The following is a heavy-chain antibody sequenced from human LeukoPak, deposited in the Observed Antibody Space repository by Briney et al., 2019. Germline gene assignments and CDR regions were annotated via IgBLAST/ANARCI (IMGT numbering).Heavy chain of an antibody. CDR1: GYTFTGYY. D-gene: IGHD3-9*01. J-gene: IGHJ4*02. Sequence: ASVKVSCKASGYTFTGYYMHWVRQAPGQGLEWMGRINPNSGGTNYAQKFQGRVTMTRDTSISTAYMELSRLRSDDTAVYYCARDSSLRYFDWSTDYWGQGTLVTVSS. CDR3: ARDSSLRYFDWSTDY. CDR2: INPNSGGT. V-gene: IGHV1-2*06.